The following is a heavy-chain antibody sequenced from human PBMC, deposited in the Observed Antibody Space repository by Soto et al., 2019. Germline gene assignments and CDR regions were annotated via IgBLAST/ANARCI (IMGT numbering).Heavy chain of an antibody. CDR3: ARDKGDFDY. D-gene: IGHD2-15*01. CDR1: GFTFSSYA. V-gene: IGHV3-23*01. J-gene: IGHJ4*02. CDR2: ISGSGGST. Sequence: PGGSLRLSCAASGFTFSSYAMSWVRQAPGKGLEWVSAISGSGGSTYYADSVKGRFTISRDNSKNTLYLQMNSLRSDDTAVYYCARDKGDFDYWGQGTLVTVSS.